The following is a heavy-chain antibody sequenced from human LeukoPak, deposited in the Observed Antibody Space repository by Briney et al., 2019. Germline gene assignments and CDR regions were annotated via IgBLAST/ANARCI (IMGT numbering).Heavy chain of an antibody. J-gene: IGHJ4*02. CDR3: ARDRVGVGSSGWEN. CDR2: INPSGGST. D-gene: IGHD6-19*01. V-gene: IGHV1-46*01. CDR1: GYTFTSYY. Sequence: GASVKVSCKASGYTFTSYYIHWVRQAPGQGLEWMGLINPSGGSTNYAQKFQGRVTMTRDTSISTAYMELSSLTSDDTAVYYCARDRVGVGSSGWENWGQGTLVTVPS.